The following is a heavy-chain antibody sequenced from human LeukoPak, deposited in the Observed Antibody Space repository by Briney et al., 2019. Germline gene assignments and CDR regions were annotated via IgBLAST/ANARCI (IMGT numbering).Heavy chain of an antibody. CDR2: IYYSGST. D-gene: IGHD3-10*01. CDR1: GGSISSSSYY. V-gene: IGHV4-39*07. Sequence: PSETLSLTCTVSGGSISSSSYYWGWIRQPPGKGLEWIGSIYYSGSTNYNPSLKSRVTISVDTSKNQFSLKLSSVTAADTAVYYCARRGIRGVNTHFSSGRKYYMDVWGKGTTVTISS. J-gene: IGHJ6*03. CDR3: ARRGIRGVNTHFSSGRKYYMDV.